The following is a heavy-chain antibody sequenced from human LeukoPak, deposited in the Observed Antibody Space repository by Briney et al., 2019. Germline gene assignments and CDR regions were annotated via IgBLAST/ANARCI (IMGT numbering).Heavy chain of an antibody. D-gene: IGHD2-21*01. J-gene: IGHJ4*02. Sequence: SGPTLVKPTQTLTLSCTFSGFSLSTSGVGVGWIRQPPGKALEWLALIYWDDAKRYSPSLKSRLTITKDTSKNQVVLTMTNVDPVDTATYYCARIIAGPDFFDYWGQGTLITVSS. CDR3: ARIIAGPDFFDY. CDR1: GFSLSTSGVG. V-gene: IGHV2-5*02. CDR2: IYWDDAK.